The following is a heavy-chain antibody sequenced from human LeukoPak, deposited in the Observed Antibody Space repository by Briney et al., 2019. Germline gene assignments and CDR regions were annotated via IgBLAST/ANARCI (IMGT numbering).Heavy chain of an antibody. CDR2: NSGSGGST. CDR1: GFTFSSYA. Sequence: GGSLRLSCAASGFTFSSYAMSWVRQAPGKGLEWVSANSGSGGSTYYADSVKGRFTISRDNPKNTLYLQMNSLRAEDTAVYYCAKDNPRIAVAADAFDIWGQGTMVAVSS. CDR3: AKDNPRIAVAADAFDI. J-gene: IGHJ3*02. V-gene: IGHV3-23*01. D-gene: IGHD6-19*01.